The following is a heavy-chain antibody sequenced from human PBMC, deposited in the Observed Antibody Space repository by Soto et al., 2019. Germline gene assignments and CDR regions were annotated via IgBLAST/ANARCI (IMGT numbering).Heavy chain of an antibody. D-gene: IGHD3-10*01. CDR2: IYPGDSDT. Sequence: GESLKISCKGSGYSFTSYWIGWVRQMPGKGLEWMGIIYPGDSDTRYSPSFQGQVTISADKSISTAYLQWSSLKASDTAMYYCARRPSLGVLWFGEPFDYWGQGTLVTVSS. CDR1: GYSFTSYW. V-gene: IGHV5-51*01. J-gene: IGHJ4*02. CDR3: ARRPSLGVLWFGEPFDY.